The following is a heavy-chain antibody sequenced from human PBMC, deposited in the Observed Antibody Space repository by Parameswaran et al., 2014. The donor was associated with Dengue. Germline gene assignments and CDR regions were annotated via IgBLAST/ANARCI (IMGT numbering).Heavy chain of an antibody. V-gene: IGHV4-34*01. J-gene: IGHJ6*02. CDR2: IYDSGST. D-gene: IGHD3-10*01. Sequence: RWIRQPPGKGLEWIGNIYDSGSTNYNPSLKSRVTISVDTSKNQFSLKLSSVTAADTAVYYCARGILLWFGDYGMDVWGQGTTVTVSS. CDR3: ARGILLWFGDYGMDV.